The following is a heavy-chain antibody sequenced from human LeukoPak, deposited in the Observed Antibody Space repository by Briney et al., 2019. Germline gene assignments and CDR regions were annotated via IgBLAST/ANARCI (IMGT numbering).Heavy chain of an antibody. Sequence: GGSLRLSCAASGFIFSSYGMYWVRQAPGKGLEWVAVISYDGSNKYYADSVKGRFTISRDNSKNTLYLQMNSLRAEDTAVYYCARDPGDDYTTNWFDPWGQGTLVTVSS. CDR1: GFIFSSYG. V-gene: IGHV3-30*03. D-gene: IGHD4-11*01. CDR3: ARDPGDDYTTNWFDP. J-gene: IGHJ5*02. CDR2: ISYDGSNK.